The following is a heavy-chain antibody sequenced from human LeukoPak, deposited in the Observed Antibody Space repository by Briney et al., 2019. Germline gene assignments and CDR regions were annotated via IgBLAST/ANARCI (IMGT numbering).Heavy chain of an antibody. J-gene: IGHJ4*02. Sequence: ASVKVSCKASGYTFTDYYMHWVRQAPGQGLEWMGWMNPSSGNTGYAQKFQGRVTMTRNTSISTAYMELSSLRSEDTAVYYCARGQTGADYWGQGTLVTVSS. D-gene: IGHD3-10*01. CDR3: ARGQTGADY. CDR1: GYTFTDYY. CDR2: MNPSSGNT. V-gene: IGHV1-8*02.